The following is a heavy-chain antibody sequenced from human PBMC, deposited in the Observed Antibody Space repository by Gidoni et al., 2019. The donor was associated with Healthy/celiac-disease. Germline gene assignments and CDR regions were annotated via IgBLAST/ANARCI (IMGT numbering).Heavy chain of an antibody. Sequence: QLQLQESGPGLVKPSETLSLTCTVSGCSISSSSYYWGWIRQPPGKGLEWIGSIYYSGSTYYNPSLKSRVTISVDTAKNQFSLKLSSVTAADTAVYYCARLGDIVVVPAATQLFDYWGQGTLVTVSS. D-gene: IGHD2-2*01. CDR1: GCSISSSSYY. J-gene: IGHJ4*02. CDR3: ARLGDIVVVPAATQLFDY. V-gene: IGHV4-39*01. CDR2: IYYSGST.